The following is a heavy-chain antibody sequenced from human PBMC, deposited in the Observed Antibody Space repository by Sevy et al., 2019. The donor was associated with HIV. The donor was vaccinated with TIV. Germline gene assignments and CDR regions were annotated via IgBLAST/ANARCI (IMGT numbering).Heavy chain of an antibody. V-gene: IGHV3-30-3*01. CDR3: ARAINPWVLRVNDAFDI. CDR1: GFTFSNYA. CDR2: ISYDGSNK. J-gene: IGHJ3*02. Sequence: GGSLRLSCAASGFTFSNYAMYWVRQAPGKGLEWVAVISYDGSNKYYADSVEGRFTISRDNFKNTLYLQMNSLRPEDTAVYYCARAINPWVLRVNDAFDIWGQGTMVTVSS. D-gene: IGHD1-26*01.